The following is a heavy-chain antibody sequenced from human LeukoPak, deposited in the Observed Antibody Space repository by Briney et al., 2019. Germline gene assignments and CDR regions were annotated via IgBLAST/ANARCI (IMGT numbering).Heavy chain of an antibody. CDR3: AKANPGYSYGLGDFDL. CDR2: ISGSGGST. V-gene: IGHV3-23*01. Sequence: GGSLRLSCAASGFTFSSYAMSWVRQAPGKGLEWVSAISGSGGSTYYADSVKGRFTISRDNSKNTLYLQMNSLRVEDTAVYYCAKANPGYSYGLGDFDLWGRGTLVTVSS. D-gene: IGHD5-18*01. J-gene: IGHJ2*01. CDR1: GFTFSSYA.